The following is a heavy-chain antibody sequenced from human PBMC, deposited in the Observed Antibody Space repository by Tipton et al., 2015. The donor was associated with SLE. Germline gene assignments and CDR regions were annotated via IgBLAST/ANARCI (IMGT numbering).Heavy chain of an antibody. CDR2: ISWNSDTI. CDR1: GFTFDAYA. J-gene: IGHJ2*01. Sequence: SLRLSCSASGFTFDAYAIHWVRQAPGKGLEWVSGISWNSDTIGYADSVKGRFTISRDNAKNSLYLQMNSLRAEDTALYYCVKDKGFGPTVMTFWYFVLWGRGTLVTVSS. D-gene: IGHD4-17*01. V-gene: IGHV3-9*01. CDR3: VKDKGFGPTVMTFWYFVL.